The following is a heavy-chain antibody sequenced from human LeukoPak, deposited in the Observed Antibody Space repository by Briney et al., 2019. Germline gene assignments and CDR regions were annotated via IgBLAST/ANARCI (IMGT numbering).Heavy chain of an antibody. D-gene: IGHD4-17*01. CDR3: VPATVTTSSLCLNY. J-gene: IGHJ4*02. CDR2: IRSKANSYAT. Sequence: GGSLSLSCAVSGFTFSGSAMHLVRQASGKGLEWVGRIRSKANSYATAYAPSVKGRFTISRDDSKNTAYLKLNSLKTKDTAVYYCVPATVTTSSLCLNYWGQGTLVTVSS. V-gene: IGHV3-73*01. CDR1: GFTFSGSA.